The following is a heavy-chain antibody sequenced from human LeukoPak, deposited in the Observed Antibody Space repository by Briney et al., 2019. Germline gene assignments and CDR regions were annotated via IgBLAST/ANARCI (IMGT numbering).Heavy chain of an antibody. V-gene: IGHV3-23*01. CDR2: ISGTGATT. CDR3: AKDQRFGDLDDY. CDR1: GFIFNNYA. Sequence: PGGSLRLSCAASGFIFNNYAMSWVRQAPGKGLEWVSSISGTGATTYYADSVKGRFAISRDNSKNRLYLQMSSLRAEDTAVYYCAKDQRFGDLDDYRGQGTLVTVSS. D-gene: IGHD3-10*01. J-gene: IGHJ4*02.